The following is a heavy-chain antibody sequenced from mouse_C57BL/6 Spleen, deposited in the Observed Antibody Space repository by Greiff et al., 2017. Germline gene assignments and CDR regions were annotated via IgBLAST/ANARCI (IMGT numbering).Heavy chain of an antibody. CDR1: GFTFSSSG. D-gene: IGHD1-1*01. V-gene: IGHV5-6*01. J-gene: IGHJ2*01. CDR3: ARRDYYGSSSYYFGY. Sequence: EVQVVESGGDLVKPGGSLKLSCAASGFTFSSSGMSWVRQTPAKRLEWVATISSGGSYTYYPASVKGRFTISRDNAKNTLYLQMSSLKSEDTAMYYCARRDYYGSSSYYFGYRGHGTTLTFSS. CDR2: ISSGGSYT.